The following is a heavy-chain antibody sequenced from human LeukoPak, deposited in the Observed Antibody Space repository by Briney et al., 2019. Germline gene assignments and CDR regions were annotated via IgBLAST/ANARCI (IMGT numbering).Heavy chain of an antibody. Sequence: PSETLSLTCAVYGGSFSGYYWSWIRQPPGKGLEWIGEINHSRSTNYNPSLKSRVTISVDTSKNQFSLKLSSVTAADTAVYYCAIPSGSSMVRGAPSSRYYFDYWGQGTLVTVSS. V-gene: IGHV4-34*01. J-gene: IGHJ4*02. CDR1: GGSFSGYY. CDR2: INHSRST. D-gene: IGHD3-10*01. CDR3: AIPSGSSMVRGAPSSRYYFDY.